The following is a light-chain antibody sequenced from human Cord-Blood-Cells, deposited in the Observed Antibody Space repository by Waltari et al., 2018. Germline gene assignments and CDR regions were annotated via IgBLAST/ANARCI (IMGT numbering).Light chain of an antibody. J-gene: IGLJ1*01. V-gene: IGLV2-11*01. Sequence: QSALTQPRSVSGSPGQSVTLSCTGTSSDVGGYKYVSWYQQHPGKAPKLIIYEVSKRPSGVPDRFSGSKSGNTASLTISGLQAEDEADYYCCSYAGSYTLVFGTGTKVTVL. CDR2: EVS. CDR3: CSYAGSYTLV. CDR1: SSDVGGYKY.